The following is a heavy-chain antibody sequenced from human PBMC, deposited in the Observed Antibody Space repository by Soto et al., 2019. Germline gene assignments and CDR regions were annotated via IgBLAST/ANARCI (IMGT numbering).Heavy chain of an antibody. CDR1: GDSISSGAW. J-gene: IGHJ5*02. V-gene: IGHV4-4*02. CDR2: IYHRGNT. Sequence: QVQLQESGPGLVKASETLSLTCAVSGDSISSGAWWSWVRQSPGKGLQWIGEIYHRGNTRNNPSLKSRVTMSVDKSNNQFSLNLMSVTAADTATYYCARDSRTGCSSTDCYMSWGRGILVTVSS. CDR3: ARDSRTGCSSTDCYMS. D-gene: IGHD2-2*01.